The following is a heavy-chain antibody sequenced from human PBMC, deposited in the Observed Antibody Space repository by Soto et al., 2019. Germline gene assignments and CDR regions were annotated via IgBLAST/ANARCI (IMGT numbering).Heavy chain of an antibody. CDR3: AGTSSLTWYSMEV. Sequence: SQTLSLTCVISGDSVSSNSAAWNWIRQSPSRGLEWLGRTYYRSRWYNDYAVSVRSRITVNADTSKNQFSLHLNSVTPEDTAVYYCAGTSSLTWYSMEVWDKGTTVNVSS. V-gene: IGHV6-1*01. J-gene: IGHJ6*03. CDR2: TYYRSRWYN. D-gene: IGHD1-7*01. CDR1: GDSVSSNSAA.